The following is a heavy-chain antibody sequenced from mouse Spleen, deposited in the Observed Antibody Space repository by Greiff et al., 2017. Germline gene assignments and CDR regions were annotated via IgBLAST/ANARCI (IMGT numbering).Heavy chain of an antibody. Sequence: QVQLQQSGAELARPGASVKLSCKASGYTFTSYWMQWVKQRPGQGLEWIGAIYPGDGDTRYTQKFKGKATLTADKSSSTAYMQLSSLASEDSAVYYCARVGDYWGQGTSVTVSS. CDR3: ARVGDY. V-gene: IGHV1-87*01. J-gene: IGHJ4*01. CDR2: IYPGDGDT. CDR1: GYTFTSYW. D-gene: IGHD1-3*01.